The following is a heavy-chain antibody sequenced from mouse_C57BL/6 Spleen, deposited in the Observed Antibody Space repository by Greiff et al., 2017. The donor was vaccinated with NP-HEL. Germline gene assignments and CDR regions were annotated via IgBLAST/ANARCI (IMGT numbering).Heavy chain of an antibody. D-gene: IGHD2-3*01. V-gene: IGHV5-17*01. J-gene: IGHJ2*01. CDR1: GFTFSDYG. Sequence: DVKLVESGGGLVKPGGSLKLSCAASGFTFSDYGMHWVRQAPEKGLEWVAYISSGSSTIYYADTVKGRFTISRDNAKNTLFLQMTSLRSEDTAMYYCARPKWLLHYFDYWGQGTTLTVSS. CDR2: ISSGSSTI. CDR3: ARPKWLLHYFDY.